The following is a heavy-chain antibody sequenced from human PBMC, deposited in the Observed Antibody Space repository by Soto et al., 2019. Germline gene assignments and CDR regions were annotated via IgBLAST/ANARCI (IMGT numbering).Heavy chain of an antibody. CDR1: GGTFSSYA. CDR2: IIPIFGTA. CDR3: ARETRYSSGYYGPNYGSFDY. J-gene: IGHJ4*02. Sequence: SVKVSCKASGGTFSSYAISWVRQAPGQGLEWMGGIIPIFGTANYAQKFQGRVTITADESTSTAYMELSSLRSEDTAVYYCARETRYSSGYYGPNYGSFDYWGQGTLVTVS. D-gene: IGHD6-19*01. V-gene: IGHV1-69*13.